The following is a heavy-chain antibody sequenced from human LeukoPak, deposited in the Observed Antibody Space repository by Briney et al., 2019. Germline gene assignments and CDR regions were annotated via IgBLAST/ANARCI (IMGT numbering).Heavy chain of an antibody. CDR3: ARARGIVATLDY. CDR1: GFTFTSYS. D-gene: IGHD5-12*01. V-gene: IGHV3-21*01. J-gene: IGHJ4*02. CDR2: ISGDSSYI. Sequence: GGSLRLSCAAAGFTFTSYSMNWVRQAPGRGLEWVSSISGDSSYIYYADSVKGRFTISRDNAKNSLYLQMNSLRAEDTAVYYCARARGIVATLDYWGQGTLVTVSS.